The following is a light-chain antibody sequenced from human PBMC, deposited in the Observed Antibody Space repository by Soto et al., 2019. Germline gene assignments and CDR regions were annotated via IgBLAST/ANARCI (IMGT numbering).Light chain of an antibody. CDR3: QQYNNWPPDRT. CDR1: QSVGSN. CDR2: GAS. Sequence: EIVMTQSPATLSVSPGERATLSCRASQSVGSNLAWYQQKPGQAPRLLIYGASTRATGIPARFSGSGSGTEFTPTTRSLQSEDFAIYSCQQYNNWPPDRTFGQGTKVEIK. V-gene: IGKV3-15*01. J-gene: IGKJ1*01.